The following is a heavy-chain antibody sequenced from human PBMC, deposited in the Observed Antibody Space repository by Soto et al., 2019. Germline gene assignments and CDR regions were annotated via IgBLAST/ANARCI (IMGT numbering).Heavy chain of an antibody. V-gene: IGHV3-74*01. J-gene: IGHJ5*02. CDR2: INGDGSNT. CDR1: GFTFSSYS. D-gene: IGHD4-4*01. CDR3: ARAITTVTINWFDP. Sequence: GGSLRLSCAASGFTFSSYSMNWIRQAPGKGLVWVSRINGDGSNTAYADSVKGRFTISRDSAKNTLYLQMDSLRAEDTAVYYCARAITTVTINWFDPWGQGTLVTVSS.